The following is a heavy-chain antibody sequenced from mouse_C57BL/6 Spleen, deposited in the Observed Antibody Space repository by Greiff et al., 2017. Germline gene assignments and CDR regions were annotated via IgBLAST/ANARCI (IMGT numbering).Heavy chain of an antibody. CDR2: ISSGSSTI. CDR1: GFTFSDYG. J-gene: IGHJ3*01. CDR3: ARNEDEGFAY. V-gene: IGHV5-17*01. Sequence: EVMLVESGGGLVKPGGSLKLSCAASGFTFSDYGMHWVRQAPEKGLEWVAYISSGSSTIYYADTVKGRFTISRDNAKNTLFLQMTSLRSEDTAMYYCARNEDEGFAYWGQGTLVTVSA.